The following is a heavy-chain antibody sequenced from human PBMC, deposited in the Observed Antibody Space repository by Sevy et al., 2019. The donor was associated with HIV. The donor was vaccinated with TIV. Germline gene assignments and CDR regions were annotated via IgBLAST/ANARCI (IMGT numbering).Heavy chain of an antibody. CDR1: GFTFSSYS. V-gene: IGHV3-21*01. D-gene: IGHD1-26*01. CDR2: ISSSSSYI. CDR3: ARDSQGWVLRSAFDI. J-gene: IGHJ3*02. Sequence: GGSLRLSCAASGFTFSSYSMNWVRQAPGKGLEWVSSISSSSSYIYYADSVKGRFTISRDNAKNSLYLQMNSLRAEDTAVYYCARDSQGWVLRSAFDIWGQGTMVTVSS.